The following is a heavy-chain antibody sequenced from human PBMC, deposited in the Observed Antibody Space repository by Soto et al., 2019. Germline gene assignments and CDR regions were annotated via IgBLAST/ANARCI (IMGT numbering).Heavy chain of an antibody. CDR2: IHHSGTT. V-gene: IGHV4-38-2*01. D-gene: IGHD3-10*01. J-gene: IGHJ6*02. CDR1: GYSISSGWY. Sequence: SETLSLTCAVSGYSISSGWYCGWIRQPPGKGLEWIGNIHHSGTTYYNPSLQSRVTISIDTSKNLFSLKLNSVTAADTAVYYCARAGDTMIRGVIIMNYYGMDVWGQGTTVTVSS. CDR3: ARAGDTMIRGVIIMNYYGMDV.